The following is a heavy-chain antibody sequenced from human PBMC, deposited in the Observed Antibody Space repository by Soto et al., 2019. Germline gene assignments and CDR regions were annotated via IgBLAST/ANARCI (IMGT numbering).Heavy chain of an antibody. D-gene: IGHD3-3*01. Sequence: PSETLSLTCTVSGGSISSYYWSWIRQPPGKGLEWIGYIYYSGSTNYNPSLKSRVTISVDTSKNQFSLKLTSVTAADTAVYFCAREGGVLRLSNWFDSWGQGVQVTVSS. CDR2: IYYSGST. CDR1: GGSISSYY. V-gene: IGHV4-59*01. CDR3: AREGGVLRLSNWFDS. J-gene: IGHJ5*01.